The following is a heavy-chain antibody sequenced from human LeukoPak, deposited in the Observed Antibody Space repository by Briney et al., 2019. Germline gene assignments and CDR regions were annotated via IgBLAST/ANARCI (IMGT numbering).Heavy chain of an antibody. J-gene: IGHJ4*02. CDR3: ARRAGGEDLLPYYFDY. CDR1: GGSISSYY. D-gene: IGHD3-22*01. V-gene: IGHV4-59*08. Sequence: SETLSLTCTVSGGSISSYYWSWIRQPPGKGLEWIGYIYYSGSTNYNPSLKGRVTISVDTSKNQFSLKLSSVTAADTAVYYCARRAGGEDLLPYYFDYWGQGTLVTVSS. CDR2: IYYSGST.